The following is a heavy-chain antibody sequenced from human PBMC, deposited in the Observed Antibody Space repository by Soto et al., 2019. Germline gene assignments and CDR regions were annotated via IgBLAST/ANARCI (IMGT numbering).Heavy chain of an antibody. V-gene: IGHV4-4*07. Sequence: PSETLSLTCTVSGGSISSYYWSWIRQPAGKGLEWIGRIYTSGSTNYNPSLKGRVTMSVDTSKNQFSLKLSSVTAADTAVYYCARDITIYNYYYGMDVWGQGTTVTVSS. J-gene: IGHJ6*02. CDR2: IYTSGST. CDR1: GGSISSYY. CDR3: ARDITIYNYYYGMDV. D-gene: IGHD3-3*01.